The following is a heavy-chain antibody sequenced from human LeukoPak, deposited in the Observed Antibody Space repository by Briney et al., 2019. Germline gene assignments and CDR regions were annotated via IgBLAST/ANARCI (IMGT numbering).Heavy chain of an antibody. D-gene: IGHD2-2*01. Sequence: PGRSLRLSCAASGFTFSSYAMHWVRQAPGKGLEWVSATWYDGSHKYYADSVKGRFTISRDNSKNTLYLQMYSLRADDTGVYFCARGGHCSTTSCSNYDGMDVWGQGTTLTVSS. J-gene: IGHJ6*02. CDR2: TWYDGSHK. CDR1: GFTFSSYA. CDR3: ARGGHCSTTSCSNYDGMDV. V-gene: IGHV3-33*08.